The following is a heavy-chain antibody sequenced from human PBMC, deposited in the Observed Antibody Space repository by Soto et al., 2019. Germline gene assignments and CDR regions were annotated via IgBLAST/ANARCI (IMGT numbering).Heavy chain of an antibody. D-gene: IGHD2-15*01. CDR3: ARDQVVVAATPPRIPPIDYYYYGMDV. Sequence: GGSLRLSCAASGFTFSSYAMHWVRQAPGKGLEWVAVISYDGSNKYYADSVKGRFTISRDNSKNTLYLQMNSLRAEDTAVYYCARDQVVVAATPPRIPPIDYYYYGMDVWGQGTTVTVSS. CDR1: GFTFSSYA. V-gene: IGHV3-30-3*01. J-gene: IGHJ6*02. CDR2: ISYDGSNK.